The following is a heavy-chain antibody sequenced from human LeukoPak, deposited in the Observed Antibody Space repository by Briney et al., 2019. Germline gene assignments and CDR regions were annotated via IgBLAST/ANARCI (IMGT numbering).Heavy chain of an antibody. V-gene: IGHV1-46*01. D-gene: IGHD6-19*01. CDR3: ARTHSSRWYTTERPFDY. CDR1: GYTFTSYY. CDR2: INPSGGST. Sequence: ASVKVSCKASGYTFTSYYMHWVRQAPGQGLEWMGIINPSGGSTSYAQKFQGRVTMTRDTSTSTVYMELSSLRSEDTAVYYCARTHSSRWYTTERPFDYWGQGTLVTVSS. J-gene: IGHJ4*02.